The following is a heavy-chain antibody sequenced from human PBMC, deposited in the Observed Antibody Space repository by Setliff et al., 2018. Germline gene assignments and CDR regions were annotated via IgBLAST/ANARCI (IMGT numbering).Heavy chain of an antibody. Sequence: PGGSLRLSCAASGFTFGSYWMTWVRQAPGKGLEWVANINQDGSDKYYVDSVKGRFTISRDNARNSLYLQMNSLRAEDTAAYFCAKLVWLTTWYYMDVWGKGTTVTVSS. CDR1: GFTFGSYW. CDR2: INQDGSDK. V-gene: IGHV3-7*03. J-gene: IGHJ6*03. D-gene: IGHD5-18*01. CDR3: AKLVWLTTWYYMDV.